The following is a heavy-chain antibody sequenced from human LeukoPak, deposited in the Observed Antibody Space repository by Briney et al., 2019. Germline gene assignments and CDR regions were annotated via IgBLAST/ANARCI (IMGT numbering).Heavy chain of an antibody. CDR3: ARGVGSFQYDYVWGSYRKGPMNWFDP. Sequence: ASVKVSFKSSGYTLTSYDINWMRQATGQGLEWMGCMNPNSGNTAYSQKFQDRVTMTSNTSISTAYMELSSLRPEDTAVYYCARGVGSFQYDYVWGSYRKGPMNWFDPWGQGTLVTVSS. CDR1: GYTLTSYD. V-gene: IGHV1-8*01. CDR2: MNPNSGNT. J-gene: IGHJ5*02. D-gene: IGHD3-16*02.